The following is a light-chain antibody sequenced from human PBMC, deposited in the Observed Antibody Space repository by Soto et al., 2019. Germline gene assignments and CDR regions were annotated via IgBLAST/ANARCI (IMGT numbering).Light chain of an antibody. J-gene: IGKJ5*01. CDR2: GTS. CDR1: QNVDSY. Sequence: EIVLTQSPATLSLSPGERATVSCRASQNVDSYLAWYQHKPGQAPRLLIYGTSSRAIGIPGRFSGSGSGTDFTLTISRVVPDDFAVYYCQQYATSPTTCGQGAGLDNK. V-gene: IGKV3-20*01. CDR3: QQYATSPTT.